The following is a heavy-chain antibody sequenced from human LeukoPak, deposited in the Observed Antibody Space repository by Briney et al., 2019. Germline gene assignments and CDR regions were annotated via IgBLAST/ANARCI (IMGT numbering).Heavy chain of an antibody. CDR1: GATFCSFW. Sequence: PGGSLRLSCAVSGATFCSFWMHWVRHVPGKGRAGVSRSNPAGSRVDYAASVKGRFTISRDNARDTLYLQMNSLRVEDTAMYYCAFDFGGYSDTWGQGTLVTVSS. J-gene: IGHJ5*02. V-gene: IGHV3-74*01. D-gene: IGHD3-10*01. CDR3: AFDFGGYSDT. CDR2: SNPAGSRV.